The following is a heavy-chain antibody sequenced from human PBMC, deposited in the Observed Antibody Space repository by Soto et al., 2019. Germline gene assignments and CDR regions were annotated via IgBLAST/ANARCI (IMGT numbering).Heavy chain of an antibody. V-gene: IGHV4-59*01. CDR2: IHNSGTS. J-gene: IGHJ5*01. CDR1: GDTSTSYY. Sequence: SETLSLTCTVSGDTSTSYYWGWIRQAPGKGLKWIGHIHNSGTSTHNPSLNGRVTISIDMSKKQFSLKLTSLTSADTAVYYCARDFYDSVGYTWFDSWSQGTLVTVSS. D-gene: IGHD3-22*01. CDR3: ARDFYDSVGYTWFDS.